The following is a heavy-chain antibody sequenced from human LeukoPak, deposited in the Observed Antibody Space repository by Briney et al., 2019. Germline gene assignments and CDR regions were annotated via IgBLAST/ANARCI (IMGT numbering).Heavy chain of an antibody. J-gene: IGHJ4*02. CDR3: ARLADFWSGFGY. D-gene: IGHD3-3*01. CDR2: MYYSGST. V-gene: IGHV4-59*01. Sequence: SETLSLTCTVSGGSISSYYWSWIRQLPGKGLEWIGYMYYSGSTNYNPSLKSRVTISVDTSKNQFSLKLSSVTAADTAVYYCARLADFWSGFGYWGQGTLVTVSS. CDR1: GGSISSYY.